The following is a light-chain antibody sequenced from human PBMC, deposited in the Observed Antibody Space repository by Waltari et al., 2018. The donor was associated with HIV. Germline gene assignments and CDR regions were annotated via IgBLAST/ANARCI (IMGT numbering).Light chain of an antibody. CDR1: QRVANSF. CDR3: LQYGNSPKT. CDR2: GAS. Sequence: TVLTQSPDTLSLSPGDRATLSCRASQRVANSFLAWYQHRPGQAPRLLIHGASNRASGIPDRFSGSGSETDFTLSISGLEPEDFAVYYCLQYGNSPKTFGQGTKLEIK. V-gene: IGKV3-20*01. J-gene: IGKJ2*01.